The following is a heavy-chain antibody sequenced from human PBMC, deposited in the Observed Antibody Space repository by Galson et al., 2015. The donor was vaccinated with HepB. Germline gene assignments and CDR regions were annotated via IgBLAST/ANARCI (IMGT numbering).Heavy chain of an antibody. CDR1: GYSFNSVA. CDR2: INAGNGDT. D-gene: IGHD3-10*01. CDR3: ARDQTMIRGLNVTRWFDP. J-gene: IGHJ5*02. V-gene: IGHV1-3*01. Sequence: SVKVSCKASGYSFNSVALHWVRQAPGQGPEWMGWINAGNGDTKYSQKFQGRVTFTKDTSAGTAYLELSSLRSEDTAVYYCARDQTMIRGLNVTRWFDPWGQGTLITVSS.